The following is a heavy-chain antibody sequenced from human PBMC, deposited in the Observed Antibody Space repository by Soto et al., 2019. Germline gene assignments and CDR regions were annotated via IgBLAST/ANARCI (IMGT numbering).Heavy chain of an antibody. V-gene: IGHV2-5*02. J-gene: IGHJ4*02. D-gene: IGHD1-26*01. CDR3: ARRRDGTYALDY. CDR1: GFSLSTNGVG. Sequence: QITLKESCPTLVKPTQTLTLTFTFSGFSLSTNGVGVGWIRQPPGKALEWLALIYLDGDKRYSSSLRSRLTLTKDTSKNQVVLTMTNMDPVDTATYYCARRRDGTYALDYWGQGTLVTVAS. CDR2: IYLDGDK.